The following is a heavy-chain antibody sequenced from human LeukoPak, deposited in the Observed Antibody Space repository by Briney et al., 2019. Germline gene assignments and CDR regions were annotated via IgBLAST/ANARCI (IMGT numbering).Heavy chain of an antibody. CDR3: ARVRGYSYENYYYYMDV. J-gene: IGHJ6*03. CDR1: GFTFSSYS. D-gene: IGHD5-18*01. V-gene: IGHV3-21*01. Sequence: GGSLRLSCAASGFTFSSYSMNWVRQAPGKGLEWVSSISSSSSCIYYADSVKGRFTISRDNAKNSLYLQMNSLRAEDTAVYYCARVRGYSYENYYYYMDVWGKGTTVTVSS. CDR2: ISSSSSCI.